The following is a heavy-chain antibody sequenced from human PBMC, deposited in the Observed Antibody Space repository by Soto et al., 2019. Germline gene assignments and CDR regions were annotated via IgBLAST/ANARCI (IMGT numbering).Heavy chain of an antibody. V-gene: IGHV1-69*06. J-gene: IGHJ6*02. D-gene: IGHD6-25*01. CDR3: ARHSRVAAVARYYYGMDV. Sequence: QVQLAQSGAEVKKPGSSVKVSCKASGGTFNNHTISWVRQAPGQGLEWMGGIIPLFGTANYAQKFQGRVTITADKSTSTAYMELSSLRSEDTAMYYCARHSRVAAVARYYYGMDVWGQGTTVTVSS. CDR1: GGTFNNHT. CDR2: IIPLFGTA.